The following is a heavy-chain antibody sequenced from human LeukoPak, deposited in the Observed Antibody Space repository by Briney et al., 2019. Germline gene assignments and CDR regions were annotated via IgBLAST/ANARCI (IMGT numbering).Heavy chain of an antibody. CDR2: INSDGRNT. D-gene: IGHD2/OR15-2a*01. Sequence: PGGSLRLSCAASGFTFSSYWMHWVRPAPGKGLVWVSCINSDGRNTSDADSVTGRFTISKDNAKNTLDLQMNSLRAEDTAVYYCARGPRVINNWFDPWGEGTLVTVSS. J-gene: IGHJ5*02. CDR1: GFTFSSYW. CDR3: ARGPRVINNWFDP. V-gene: IGHV3-74*01.